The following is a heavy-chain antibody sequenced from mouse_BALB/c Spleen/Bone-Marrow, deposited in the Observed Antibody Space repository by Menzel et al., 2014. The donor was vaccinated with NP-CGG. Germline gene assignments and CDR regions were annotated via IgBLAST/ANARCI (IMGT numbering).Heavy chain of an antibody. V-gene: IGHV14-3*02. CDR1: GFNIKDTY. CDR3: ARSYGSSPFDY. D-gene: IGHD1-1*01. CDR2: IDPANGNT. J-gene: IGHJ2*01. Sequence: EVQLQQSGAELVKPGASVKLSCTASGFNIKDTYMHWVKQRPEQGLEWIGRIDPANGNTKYDPKFQGKATITADTSSNTAYLRLSSLTSEDTAVYYCARSYGSSPFDYWGQGTTLTVSS.